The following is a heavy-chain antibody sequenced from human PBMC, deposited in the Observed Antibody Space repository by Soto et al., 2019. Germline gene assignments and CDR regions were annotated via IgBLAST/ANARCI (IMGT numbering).Heavy chain of an antibody. Sequence: GGSLRLSCAASGFTFSSYAMSWVRQAPGKGLEWVSAISGSGGSTYYADSVKGRFTISRDNSKNTLHLQMNSLRAEDTAVYYCAKDLSYYGSGSYYNSWGQGTLVTVSS. V-gene: IGHV3-23*01. CDR3: AKDLSYYGSGSYYNS. J-gene: IGHJ4*02. CDR1: GFTFSSYA. D-gene: IGHD3-10*01. CDR2: ISGSGGST.